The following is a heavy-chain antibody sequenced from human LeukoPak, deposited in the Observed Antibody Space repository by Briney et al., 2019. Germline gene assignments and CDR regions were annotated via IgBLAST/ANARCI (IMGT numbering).Heavy chain of an antibody. D-gene: IGHD2-15*01. CDR1: GFTFSSYA. V-gene: IGHV3-23*01. CDR2: ISGSGGST. J-gene: IGHJ4*02. CDR3: AKVGYCSGGSCYSLLPLDY. Sequence: GGSLRLSCAASGFTFSSYAMSWVRQAPGKGLEWVSAISGSGGSTYYADSVKGRFTISRDNSKNTLYLQMNSLRAEDTAVYYCAKVGYCSGGSCYSLLPLDYWGQGTLGTVSS.